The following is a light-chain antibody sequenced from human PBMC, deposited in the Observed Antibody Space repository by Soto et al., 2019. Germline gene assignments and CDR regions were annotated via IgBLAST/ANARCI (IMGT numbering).Light chain of an antibody. J-gene: IGLJ1*01. V-gene: IGLV2-14*03. Sequence: QSALTQPASVSGSPGQSITISCIGTSSDVGAYNYVSWYQHHPGKAPKVMIYDVTNRPSGVSNRFSGSKSGNTASLTISGLQAEDEADYYCSSYTRTFTLVFGTGTKVTVL. CDR3: SSYTRTFTLV. CDR2: DVT. CDR1: SSDVGAYNY.